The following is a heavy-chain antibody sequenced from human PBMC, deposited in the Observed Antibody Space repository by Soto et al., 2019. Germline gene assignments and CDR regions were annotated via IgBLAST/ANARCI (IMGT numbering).Heavy chain of an antibody. Sequence: QLQLQESGSGMVKPSQTLSLTCAVSGGSISSGGYSWSWIRQPPGKGLEWIGYIYHSGSTYYNPSLKSRVTISVDRSKNQFSLKLSSVTAADTAVYYCARAGGLGAVAADYWGQGTLVTVSS. CDR3: ARAGGLGAVAADY. V-gene: IGHV4-30-2*01. D-gene: IGHD6-19*01. CDR1: GGSISSGGYS. CDR2: IYHSGST. J-gene: IGHJ4*02.